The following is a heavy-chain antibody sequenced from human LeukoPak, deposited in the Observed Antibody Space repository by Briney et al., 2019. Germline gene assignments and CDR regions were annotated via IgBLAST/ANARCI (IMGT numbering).Heavy chain of an antibody. J-gene: IGHJ4*02. Sequence: ASVKVSCKASGYTFTSYYMHWVRQAPGQGLEWMGIINPSGGSTSYAQKFQGRVTMTRDMSTSTVYMELSSLGSEDTAVYYCARGSGSYYPKYYFDYWGQGTLVTVSS. CDR1: GYTFTSYY. V-gene: IGHV1-46*01. D-gene: IGHD3-10*01. CDR2: INPSGGST. CDR3: ARGSGSYYPKYYFDY.